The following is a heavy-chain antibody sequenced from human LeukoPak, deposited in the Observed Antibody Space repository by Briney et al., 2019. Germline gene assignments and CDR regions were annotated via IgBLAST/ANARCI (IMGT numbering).Heavy chain of an antibody. CDR3: ARGKRQWLTSYYYYYAMDV. CDR2: IYYSGST. D-gene: IGHD6-19*01. Sequence: KSSETLSLTCTVAAGSISSYYWSWIRQPPGKGLEWIGYIYYSGSTNYNPSLQSRVTISVDTSKNQFSLKLSSVTAADTAMYYCARGKRQWLTSYYYYYAMDVWGQGTTVTVSS. V-gene: IGHV4-59*08. J-gene: IGHJ6*01. CDR1: AGSISSYY.